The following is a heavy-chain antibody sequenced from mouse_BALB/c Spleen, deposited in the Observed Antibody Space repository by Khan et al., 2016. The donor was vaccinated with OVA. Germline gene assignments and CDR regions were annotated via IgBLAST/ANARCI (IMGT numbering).Heavy chain of an antibody. V-gene: IGHV9-3-1*01. J-gene: IGHJ4*01. CDR2: INPYTGEP. Sequence: QIQLVQSGPELKKPGETVKISCKASGYTFTNYGMNWVKQSPGKTLKWMGWINPYTGEPTYADDFTGRFAFSLETSASTAYLQINNLQNEDTATYFCARPPYFSSTLAHWGQGTSVTVSS. CDR1: GYTFTNYG. CDR3: ARPPYFSSTLAH. D-gene: IGHD2-1*01.